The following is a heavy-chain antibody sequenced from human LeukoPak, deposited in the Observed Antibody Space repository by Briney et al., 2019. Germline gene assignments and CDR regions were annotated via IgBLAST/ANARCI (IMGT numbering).Heavy chain of an antibody. J-gene: IGHJ3*02. CDR1: GFTFSSYG. CDR2: IWYDGSNK. CDR3: ARGGYSGSRNDAFDI. Sequence: PGRSLRLSCAASGFTFSSYGMHWVRQAPGKGLEWVAVIWYDGSNKYYADSVKGRFTISRDNSKNTLYLQMNSLRAEDTAVYYCARGGYSGSRNDAFDIWGQGTMVTVSS. V-gene: IGHV3-33*01. D-gene: IGHD1-26*01.